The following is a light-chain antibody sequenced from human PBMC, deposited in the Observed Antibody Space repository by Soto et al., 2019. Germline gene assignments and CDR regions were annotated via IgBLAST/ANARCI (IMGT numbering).Light chain of an antibody. J-gene: IGKJ2*01. CDR1: QTVRQN. V-gene: IGKV3-15*01. CDR3: QQYNNWPYT. CDR2: GAS. Sequence: EIMVTESPDTRAVSPGAKATLPFRASQTVRQNFARYQQKPGQAPRPLIYGASTRAPGIPARFSGSGSGTEFTLTISSLQSEDFAVYSCQQYNNWPYTFGQGTKLEIK.